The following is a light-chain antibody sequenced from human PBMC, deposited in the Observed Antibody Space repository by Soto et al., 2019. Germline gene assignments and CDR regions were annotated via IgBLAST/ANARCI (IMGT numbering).Light chain of an antibody. Sequence: GESVTITCRASQVISTSLAWYQVKPGKAPKLLIYAASTLESGVPSRFSATVSGTEFSLTITSLQPEDFETYYCQQLFDSPITFGQGTRLEIK. CDR3: QQLFDSPIT. CDR2: AAS. J-gene: IGKJ5*01. V-gene: IGKV1-9*01. CDR1: QVISTS.